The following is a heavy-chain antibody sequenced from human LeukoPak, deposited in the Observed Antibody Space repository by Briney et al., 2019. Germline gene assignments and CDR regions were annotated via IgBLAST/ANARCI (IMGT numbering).Heavy chain of an antibody. D-gene: IGHD1-26*01. Sequence: GGSVTLSCAASGFPFSRYAISGPRHARGKGLEGVSAISGSSVGTYYADSVKGRSSISRDNSKSTLYLQMNSLRAEDTGVYFCAKERSTFSGSYYDYYFDYWGQGTLVTVSS. CDR3: AKERSTFSGSYYDYYFDY. J-gene: IGHJ4*02. CDR1: GFPFSRYA. CDR2: ISGSSVGT. V-gene: IGHV3-23*01.